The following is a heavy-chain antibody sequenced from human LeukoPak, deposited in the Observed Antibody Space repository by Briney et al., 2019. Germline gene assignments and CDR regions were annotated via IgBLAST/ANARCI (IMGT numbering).Heavy chain of an antibody. V-gene: IGHV1-18*01. Sequence: ASVKVSCKASGYTFNSYGISWVRQAPGQGLEWMGWISAYNGNTNYAQKLQGRVTMTTDTSTSTAYMELRSLRSDDTAVYYCARNTEYYYDSSGYSPWGQGTLVTVSS. CDR2: ISAYNGNT. CDR1: GYTFNSYG. D-gene: IGHD3-22*01. J-gene: IGHJ4*02. CDR3: ARNTEYYYDSSGYSP.